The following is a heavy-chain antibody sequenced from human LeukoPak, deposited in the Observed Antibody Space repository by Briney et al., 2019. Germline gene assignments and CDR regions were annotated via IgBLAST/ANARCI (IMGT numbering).Heavy chain of an antibody. J-gene: IGHJ5*02. CDR3: ARDAKPEYYYDSSGYNWFDP. D-gene: IGHD3-22*01. Sequence: GRSLRLSCAASGFTFSSYGMHWVRQAPGKGLEWVAVISYDGSNKYYADSVKGRFTISRDNSKNTLYLQMNSLRAEDTAVYYCARDAKPEYYYDSSGYNWFDPWGQGTLVTVSS. V-gene: IGHV3-30*03. CDR2: ISYDGSNK. CDR1: GFTFSSYG.